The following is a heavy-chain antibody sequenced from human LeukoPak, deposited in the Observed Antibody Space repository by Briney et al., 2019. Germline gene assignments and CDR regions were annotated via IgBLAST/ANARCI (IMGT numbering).Heavy chain of an antibody. V-gene: IGHV4-59*01. Sequence: SETLSLTCTVSGGSISSYYWSWIRQPPGKGLEWIGYIYYSGSTNYNPSLKSRVTISVDTSKNQFSLKLSSVTAADTAVYYCARARDSSSWAYFFDYWGQGTLVTVSS. J-gene: IGHJ4*02. D-gene: IGHD6-13*01. CDR2: IYYSGST. CDR1: GGSISSYY. CDR3: ARARDSSSWAYFFDY.